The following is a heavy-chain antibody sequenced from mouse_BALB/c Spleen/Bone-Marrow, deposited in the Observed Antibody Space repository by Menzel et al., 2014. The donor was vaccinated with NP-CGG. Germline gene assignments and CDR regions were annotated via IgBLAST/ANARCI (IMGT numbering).Heavy chain of an antibody. CDR1: GYSFTGYT. Sequence: EVKLMESGPELVKPGTSMKISCKASGYSFTGYTMNWVKQTLGKNLEWIGLINPYNGGSSYNQKFKGKATLTVDKSSSTAYMELLSLTSEDSAVYYCASGSMVTRYYAMDYWGQGTSVTVSS. J-gene: IGHJ4*01. V-gene: IGHV1-31*01. CDR3: ASGSMVTRYYAMDY. D-gene: IGHD2-10*02. CDR2: INPYNGGS.